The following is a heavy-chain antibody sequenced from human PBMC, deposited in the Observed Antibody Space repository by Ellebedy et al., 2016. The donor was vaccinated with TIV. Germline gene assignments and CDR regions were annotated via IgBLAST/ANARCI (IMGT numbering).Heavy chain of an antibody. J-gene: IGHJ4*02. CDR2: IRSAPSGGAI. CDR1: GFRFRDYC. CDR3: SRLDCDSPSSFGVL. D-gene: IGHD3-16*01. Sequence: PGGSLRLSCRVSGFRFRDYCIGWFRQAPAKGLEWVGSIRSAPSGGAIEYAASVKGRFTLSREDAKSFAYLQMNSLKTEDTAIYYCSRLDCDSPSSFGVLWGQGTQVTVSS. V-gene: IGHV3-49*03.